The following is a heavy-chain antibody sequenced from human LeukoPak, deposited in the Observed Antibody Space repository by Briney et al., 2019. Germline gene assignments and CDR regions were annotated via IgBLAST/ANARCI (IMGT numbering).Heavy chain of an antibody. CDR2: ISGSGDST. D-gene: IGHD1-26*01. V-gene: IGHV3-23*01. CDR3: AKADGWELLRVDY. CDR1: GFTFSSYG. J-gene: IGHJ4*02. Sequence: PGGSLRLSCAASGFTFSSYGMSWVRQAPGKGLEWVLAISGSGDSTYYADSVKGRFTISRDNSKNTLYLQMNSLRAEDTAVYYCAKADGWELLRVDYWGQGALVTVSS.